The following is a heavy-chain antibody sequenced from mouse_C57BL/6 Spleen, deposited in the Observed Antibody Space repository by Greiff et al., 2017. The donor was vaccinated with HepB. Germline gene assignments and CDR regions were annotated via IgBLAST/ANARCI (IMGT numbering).Heavy chain of an antibody. V-gene: IGHV7-3*01. J-gene: IGHJ4*01. Sequence: EVQGVESGGGLVQPGGSLSLSCAASGFTFTDYYMSWVRQPPGKALEWLGFIRNKANGYTTEYSASVKGRFTISRDNSQSILYLQMNALRAEDSATYDCARYRRDYAMDYWGQVTSVTVSS. CDR1: GFTFTDYY. CDR2: IRNKANGYTT. CDR3: ARYRRDYAMDY.